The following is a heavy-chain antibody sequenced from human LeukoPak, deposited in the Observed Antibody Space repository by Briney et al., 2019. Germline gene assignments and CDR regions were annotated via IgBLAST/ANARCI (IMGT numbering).Heavy chain of an antibody. J-gene: IGHJ5*02. CDR3: ARRSSNHAVVDP. D-gene: IGHD6-13*01. CDR1: GYYISSAYY. V-gene: IGHV4-38-2*02. CDR2: IYHSGST. Sequence: SETLSLTCTVSGYYISSAYYWGWIRQPPGKGLEWIGSIYHSGSTYYNPPLKSRVTISVDTSKNQFSLKLSSVTAADTAVYYCARRSSNHAVVDPWGQGTLVTVSS.